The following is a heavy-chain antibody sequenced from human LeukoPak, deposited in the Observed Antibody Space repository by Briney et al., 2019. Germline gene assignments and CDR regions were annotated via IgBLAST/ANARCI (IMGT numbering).Heavy chain of an antibody. CDR1: GYTFTSYD. Sequence: ASVKVSCKAPGYTFTSYDINWVRQATGQGLEWMGWMNPNSGNTGYAQKFQGRVTMTRNTSISTAYMELSSLRSEDTAVYYCARADYGDWYYFDYWGQGTLVTVSS. D-gene: IGHD4-17*01. J-gene: IGHJ4*02. V-gene: IGHV1-8*01. CDR3: ARADYGDWYYFDY. CDR2: MNPNSGNT.